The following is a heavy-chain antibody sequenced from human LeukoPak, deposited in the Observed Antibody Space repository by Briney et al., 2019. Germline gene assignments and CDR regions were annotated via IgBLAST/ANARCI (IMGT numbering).Heavy chain of an antibody. CDR3: AKGYSSGWYGTFDY. CDR1: GFTFSSYW. D-gene: IGHD6-19*01. CDR2: IKQDGSEK. J-gene: IGHJ4*02. Sequence: GGSLRLSCAASGFTFSSYWMSWVRQAPGKGLEWVANIKQDGSEKYYVDSVKGRFTISRDNSKNTLYLQMNSLRAEDTAVYYCAKGYSSGWYGTFDYWGQGTLVTVSS. V-gene: IGHV3-7*01.